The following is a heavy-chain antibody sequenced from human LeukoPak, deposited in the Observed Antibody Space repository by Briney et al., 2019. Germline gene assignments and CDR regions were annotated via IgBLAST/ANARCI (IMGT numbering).Heavy chain of an antibody. CDR3: ARVGRDGYTAYFDY. D-gene: IGHD5-24*01. Sequence: GGSLRLSCAASGFTFDDYAMHWVRQAPGKGLEWVSGISWNSGSIGYVDSVKGRFTISRDNAKNSLYLQMNSLRAEDTAVYYCARVGRDGYTAYFDYWGQGTLVTVSS. J-gene: IGHJ4*02. CDR1: GFTFDDYA. V-gene: IGHV3-9*01. CDR2: ISWNSGSI.